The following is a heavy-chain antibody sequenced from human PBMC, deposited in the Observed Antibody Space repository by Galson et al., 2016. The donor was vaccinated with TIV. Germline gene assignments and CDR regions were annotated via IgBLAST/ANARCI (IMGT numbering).Heavy chain of an antibody. CDR2: VYYTGGT. CDR3: ARDIGGYDFDY. Sequence: ETLSLTCTVSGGSMRDSYWSWIRQTPGKGLEWIGYVYYTGGTKYNPSLKSRVTISVDTSKNQFSLRLSSVAAADTAMYYCARDIGGYDFDYWGQGTLVAVSS. V-gene: IGHV4-59*01. J-gene: IGHJ4*02. CDR1: GGSMRDSY. D-gene: IGHD5-12*01.